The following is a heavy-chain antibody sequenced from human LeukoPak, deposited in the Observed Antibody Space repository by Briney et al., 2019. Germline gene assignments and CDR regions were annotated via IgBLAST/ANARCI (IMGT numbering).Heavy chain of an antibody. CDR1: GAXISSSY. CDR2: IYYSGST. D-gene: IGHD6-19*01. Sequence: SETLSLTCSVSGAXISSSYWXWXRXPPGXGLEWIGXIYYSGSTNYSPSLKSRVTISVDTSKNQFSLKLSSVTAADAAVYYCARAGIAGPGLLDYWGQGALVIVSS. J-gene: IGHJ4*02. V-gene: IGHV4-59*01. CDR3: ARAGIAGPGLLDY.